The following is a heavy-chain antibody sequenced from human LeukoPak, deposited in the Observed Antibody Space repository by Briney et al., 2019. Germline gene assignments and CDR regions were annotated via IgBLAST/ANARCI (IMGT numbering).Heavy chain of an antibody. CDR1: GYTFTDYY. V-gene: IGHV1-2*04. Sequence: ASVKVSCKSSGYTFTDYYLHWVRQAPRQGLEWMGWINPNSGATKYAQKFQGWVTMTRDTSISTAYMELGGLRSDVTAMYYCARGEYESSGYRSEAFDIWGQGTTVAVSS. J-gene: IGHJ3*02. D-gene: IGHD3-22*01. CDR3: ARGEYESSGYRSEAFDI. CDR2: INPNSGAT.